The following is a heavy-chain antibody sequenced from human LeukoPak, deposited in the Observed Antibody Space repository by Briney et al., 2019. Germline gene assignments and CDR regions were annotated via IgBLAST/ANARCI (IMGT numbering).Heavy chain of an antibody. CDR3: ARGIVVVVADTREFWFDP. CDR1: GGSISSYY. D-gene: IGHD2-15*01. Sequence: SETLSLTCTVSGGSISSYYWSWIRQPPGKGLEWRGYIYYSGSTNYNPSLKSRVTISVDTSKNQFSLKLSSVTAADTAVYYCARGIVVVVADTREFWFDPWGQGTLVTVSS. CDR2: IYYSGST. J-gene: IGHJ5*02. V-gene: IGHV4-59*01.